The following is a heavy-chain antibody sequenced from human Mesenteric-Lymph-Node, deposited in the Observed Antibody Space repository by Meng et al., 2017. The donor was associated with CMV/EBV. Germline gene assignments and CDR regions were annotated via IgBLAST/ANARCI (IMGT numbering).Heavy chain of an antibody. Sequence: TSYGISWVRQAPGQGLEWMGWISAYNGNTNYAQKLQGRVTMTTDTSTSTAYMELRSLRSDDTAVYYCARAYSPLSLWFGELLPPVDYWGQGTLVTVSS. V-gene: IGHV1-18*01. CDR2: ISAYNGNT. J-gene: IGHJ4*02. CDR1: TSYG. D-gene: IGHD3-10*01. CDR3: ARAYSPLSLWFGELLPPVDY.